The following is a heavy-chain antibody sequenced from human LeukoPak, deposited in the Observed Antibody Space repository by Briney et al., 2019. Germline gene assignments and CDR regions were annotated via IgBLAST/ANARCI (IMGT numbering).Heavy chain of an antibody. CDR2: ISYGGSNK. V-gene: IGHV3-30*18. J-gene: IGHJ4*02. Sequence: PGGSLRLSCAASGFTFSSYGMHWVRQAPGKGLEWVAVISYGGSNKYYADSVRGRFTISRDNSKNTLYLQMNSLRAEDTAVYYCAKGSHGLDYWGQGTLVTVSS. CDR1: GFTFSSYG. D-gene: IGHD1-26*01. CDR3: AKGSHGLDY.